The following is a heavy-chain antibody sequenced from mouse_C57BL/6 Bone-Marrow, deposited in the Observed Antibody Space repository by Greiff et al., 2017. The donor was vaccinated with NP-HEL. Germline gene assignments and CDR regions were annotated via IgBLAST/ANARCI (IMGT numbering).Heavy chain of an antibody. Sequence: EVKVVESGGDLVKPGGSLKLSCAASGFTFSSYGMSWVRQTPDKRLEWVATISSGGSYTYYPDSVKGRFTISRDTAKNTLYLQMSSLKSEDTAMYYCARRGGSSLIAYWGQGTLVTVSA. CDR2: ISSGGSYT. D-gene: IGHD1-1*01. V-gene: IGHV5-6*02. CDR1: GFTFSSYG. CDR3: ARRGGSSLIAY. J-gene: IGHJ3*01.